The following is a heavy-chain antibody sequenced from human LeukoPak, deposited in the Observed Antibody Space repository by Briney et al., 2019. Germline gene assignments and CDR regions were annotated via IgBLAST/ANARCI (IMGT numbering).Heavy chain of an antibody. CDR2: ISGSGGST. V-gene: IGHV3-23*01. J-gene: IGHJ4*02. CDR1: GFTFSSYA. D-gene: IGHD3-10*01. Sequence: GGSLRLSCAASGFTFSSYAMSWVRQAPGKGLEWVSAISGSGGSTYYADSVKDRFTISRDNSKNTLYLQMNSLRAEDTAVYYCAMGGSGSYFDYWGQGTLVTVSS. CDR3: AMGGSGSYFDY.